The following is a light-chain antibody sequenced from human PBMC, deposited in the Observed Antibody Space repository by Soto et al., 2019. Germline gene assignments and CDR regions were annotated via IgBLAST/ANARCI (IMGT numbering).Light chain of an antibody. CDR2: DAS. Sequence: EIVLTQSPATLSLSPGERATLSCRASQSVSSYLAWYQQKPGQAPRLLIYDASNRATGIPARFSGSGSGTDFTLTISSLEPEDFAVYYCQQREDFGQGTKVEIK. V-gene: IGKV3-11*01. J-gene: IGKJ1*01. CDR3: QQRED. CDR1: QSVSSY.